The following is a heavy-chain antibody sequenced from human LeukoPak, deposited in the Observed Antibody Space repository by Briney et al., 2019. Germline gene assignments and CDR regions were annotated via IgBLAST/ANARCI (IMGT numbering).Heavy chain of an antibody. V-gene: IGHV4-59*11. CDR2: IYYSGSI. CDR3: ARLDRYYYGMDV. Sequence: SETLSLTCTVSGGSISDHFWSWIRQPPGRGLEWIGYIYYSGSINYNPSLKSRVTISIDTSKIQFSLTLSSVTAADTAVYYCARLDRYYYGMDVWGQGTTVTVSS. J-gene: IGHJ6*02. D-gene: IGHD3/OR15-3a*01. CDR1: GGSISDHF.